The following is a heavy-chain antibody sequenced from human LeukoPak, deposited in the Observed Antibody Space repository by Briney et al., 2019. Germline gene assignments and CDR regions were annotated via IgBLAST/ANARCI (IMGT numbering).Heavy chain of an antibody. CDR3: ATTYSSSSEFDY. CDR2: FDPEDGET. V-gene: IGHV1-24*01. J-gene: IGHJ4*02. D-gene: IGHD6-6*01. Sequence: GASVKVSCKVSGYTLTELSMHWVRQAPGKGLEWMGGFDPEDGETIYPQKFQGRVTMTEDTSTDTAYMELSSLRSEDTAVYYCATTYSSSSEFDYWGQGTLVTVSS. CDR1: GYTLTELS.